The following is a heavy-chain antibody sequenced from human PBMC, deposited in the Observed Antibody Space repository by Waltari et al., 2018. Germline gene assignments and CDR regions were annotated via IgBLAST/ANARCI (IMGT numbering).Heavy chain of an antibody. Sequence: QVQLQQSGPGLVKPSQTLSLTCAISGDSVSSNSAAWNWIRQSPSRGLEWLGRTYYRSKWYNDYAVSVKSRITINPDTSKNQFSLQLNSVTPEDTAVYYCARELRGYVDTAMVFYYYYYMDVWGKGTTVTVSS. J-gene: IGHJ6*03. CDR1: GDSVSSNSAA. CDR3: ARELRGYVDTAMVFYYYYYMDV. V-gene: IGHV6-1*01. CDR2: TYYRSKWYN. D-gene: IGHD5-18*01.